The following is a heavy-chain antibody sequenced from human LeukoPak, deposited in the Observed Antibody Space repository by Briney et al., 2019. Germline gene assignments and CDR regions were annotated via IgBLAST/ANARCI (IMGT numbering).Heavy chain of an antibody. V-gene: IGHV3-15*01. Sequence: PGGSLRLSCAASGFTFSSYAMSWVRQAPGKGLEWVGRIKSKTDGGTTDYAAPVKGRFTISRDDSKNTLYLQMNSLKTEDTAVYYCTTWIQLWWDLDYWGQGTLVTVSS. J-gene: IGHJ4*02. CDR1: GFTFSSYA. CDR3: TTWIQLWWDLDY. D-gene: IGHD5-18*01. CDR2: IKSKTDGGTT.